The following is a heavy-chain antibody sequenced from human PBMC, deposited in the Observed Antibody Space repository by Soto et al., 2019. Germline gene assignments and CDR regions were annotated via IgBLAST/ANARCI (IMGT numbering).Heavy chain of an antibody. J-gene: IGHJ4*02. CDR1: GFTFSSYA. CDR2: ISSNGGST. V-gene: IGHV3-64*01. Sequence: EVQLVESGGGLVQPGGSLRLSCAASGFTFSSYAMHWVRQAPGKGLEYVSAISSNGGSTDYPNSVKGRFTISRDNSKNTLDLQMGSLRAEDMAVYYCARGGRGYEFDYWGQGTLVTVSS. D-gene: IGHD5-12*01. CDR3: ARGGRGYEFDY.